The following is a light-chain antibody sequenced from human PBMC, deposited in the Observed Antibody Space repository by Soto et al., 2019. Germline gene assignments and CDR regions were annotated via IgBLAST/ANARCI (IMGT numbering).Light chain of an antibody. CDR3: QQYDNSPYT. CDR1: LSVSSSY. Sequence: EIVLTQSPGTLSLSPGERATLSCRASLSVSSSYLAWYQQKPGQAPRLLIYGASSRATGIPDRFSGSGSGTDFTLTISRLEPEDFAVYYCQQYDNSPYTFGQGTTLEIK. J-gene: IGKJ2*01. CDR2: GAS. V-gene: IGKV3-20*01.